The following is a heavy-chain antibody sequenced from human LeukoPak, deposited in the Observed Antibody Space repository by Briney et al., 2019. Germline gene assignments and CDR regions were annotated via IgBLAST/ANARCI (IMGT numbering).Heavy chain of an antibody. J-gene: IGHJ6*03. CDR3: ARGMKLRNYYYYYYYMDV. V-gene: IGHV3-11*01. CDR2: ISSTGTTI. Sequence: GGSLRLSCAASGFTFSDYYMSWIRQAPGKGLEGVSYISSTGTTIYYADSLKGRFTISRDNTKNSLYLQMNSLRAEDTAVYYCARGMKLRNYYYYYYYMDVWGKGTTVTVSS. CDR1: GFTFSDYY. D-gene: IGHD1-7*01.